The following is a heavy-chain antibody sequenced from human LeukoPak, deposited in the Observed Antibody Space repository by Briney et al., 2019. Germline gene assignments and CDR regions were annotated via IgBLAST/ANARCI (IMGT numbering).Heavy chain of an antibody. Sequence: GGSLRLSCAASGFTFSSYTMHWVRQAPGKGLEWVAVISYDGSNKYYADSVKGRFTISRDNSKNTLYLQMNSLRAEDTAVYYCAKFVNAAGFDYWGQGTLVTVSS. V-gene: IGHV3-30*18. D-gene: IGHD6-19*01. CDR3: AKFVNAAGFDY. J-gene: IGHJ4*02. CDR1: GFTFSSYT. CDR2: ISYDGSNK.